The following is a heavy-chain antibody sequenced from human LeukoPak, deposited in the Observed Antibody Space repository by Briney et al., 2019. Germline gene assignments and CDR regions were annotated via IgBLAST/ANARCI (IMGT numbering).Heavy chain of an antibody. CDR1: GFTFDDYA. J-gene: IGHJ4*02. CDR3: AKGDSSGWYAYYFDY. Sequence: GRSLRLSCAASGFTFDDYAMHWVRQAPGKGLEWVSGISWNSGSIGYADSVKGRFTISRDNAKNSLYLQMNSLRPEDTALYYCAKGDSSGWYAYYFDYWGQGTLVTVSA. V-gene: IGHV3-9*01. D-gene: IGHD6-19*01. CDR2: ISWNSGSI.